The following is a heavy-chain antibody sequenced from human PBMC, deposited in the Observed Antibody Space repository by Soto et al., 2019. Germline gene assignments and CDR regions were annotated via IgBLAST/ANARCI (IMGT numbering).Heavy chain of an antibody. J-gene: IGHJ6*02. Sequence: SVKVSCKASGGPFSSYAISWVRQALGQGLEWMGGIIPIFGTANYAQKFQGRVTITADESTSTAYMELSSLRSEDTAVYYCARPGYSSSWDIGMYYYYGMDVWGQGTTVTVSS. D-gene: IGHD6-13*01. CDR1: GGPFSSYA. CDR3: ARPGYSSSWDIGMYYYYGMDV. CDR2: IIPIFGTA. V-gene: IGHV1-69*01.